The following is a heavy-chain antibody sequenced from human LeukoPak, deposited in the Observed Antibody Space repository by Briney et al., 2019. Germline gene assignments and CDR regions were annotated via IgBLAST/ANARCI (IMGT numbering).Heavy chain of an antibody. D-gene: IGHD3-9*01. V-gene: IGHV3-64D*06. CDR1: GFTFSSYA. J-gene: IGHJ3*02. CDR2: ISSNGGST. Sequence: GGSLRLSCSASGFTFSSYAMHWVRQAPGKGLEYVSAISSNGGSTYYADSVKGRFTISRDNSKNTLYLQMSSLRAEDTAVYYCVKYPGFDWSPLGDAFDIWGQGTMVTVSS. CDR3: VKYPGFDWSPLGDAFDI.